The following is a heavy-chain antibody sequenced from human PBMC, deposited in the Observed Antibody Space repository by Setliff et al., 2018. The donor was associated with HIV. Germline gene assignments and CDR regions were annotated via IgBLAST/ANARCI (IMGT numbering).Heavy chain of an antibody. D-gene: IGHD2-21*01. Sequence: SETLSLTCTVSGGSISTGGYYWSWIRQHPGKGLEWIGYIYNSGGTYYNPSLKSRITMSTDTSKNQFSLKLNSVTAADTAVYFCARASRWGSIPFDYWGQGTLVTVS. CDR1: GGSISTGGYY. V-gene: IGHV4-31*03. CDR2: IYNSGGT. CDR3: ARASRWGSIPFDY. J-gene: IGHJ4*02.